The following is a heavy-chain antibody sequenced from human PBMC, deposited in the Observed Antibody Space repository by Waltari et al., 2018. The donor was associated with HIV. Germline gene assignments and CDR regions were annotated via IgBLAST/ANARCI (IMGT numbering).Heavy chain of an antibody. CDR2: IKSKQSGGTV. CDR3: TTGSSGAEDY. V-gene: IGHV3-15*01. D-gene: IGHD3-22*01. Sequence: EVQLVESGGGLVKPGESLRVSCAASGFEFKKYWISWFRQAPEKGLEWVGRIKSKQSGGTVDYAAPVKGRFTISRDDSKNMMYLQMDSLESEDTAVYYCTTGSSGAEDYWGQGTLVTVSS. J-gene: IGHJ4*02. CDR1: GFEFKKYW.